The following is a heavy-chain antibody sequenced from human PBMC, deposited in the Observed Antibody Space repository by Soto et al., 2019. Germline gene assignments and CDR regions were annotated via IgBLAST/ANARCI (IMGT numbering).Heavy chain of an antibody. J-gene: IGHJ6*02. V-gene: IGHV1-2*02. CDR2: INPNSGGT. D-gene: IGHD6-13*01. CDR3: ARDSRIAAAGRGRYGMDV. CDR1: GYTFTGYY. Sequence: ASVKVSCKASGYTFTGYYMHWVRQAPGQGLWWMGWINPNSGGTNYAQKFQGRVTITADESTSTAYMELSSLRSEDTALYYCARDSRIAAAGRGRYGMDVWGQGTTVTVSS.